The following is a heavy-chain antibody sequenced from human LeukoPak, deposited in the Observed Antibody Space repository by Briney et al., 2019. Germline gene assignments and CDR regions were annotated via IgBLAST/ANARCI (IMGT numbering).Heavy chain of an antibody. D-gene: IGHD6-13*01. CDR1: GFAFSGSG. V-gene: IGHV3-73*01. J-gene: IGHJ5*02. CDR3: TRQSGNSSWYNDWFDP. CDR2: IRNKANNYAT. Sequence: GGSLRLSCAASGFAFSGSGIQWVRQAFGKGLEWVGRIRNKANNYATAFAASVKGRFTISIDDSKNTAYLQMNSLETEDTAVYYCTRQSGNSSWYNDWFDPWGQGTLVTVSS.